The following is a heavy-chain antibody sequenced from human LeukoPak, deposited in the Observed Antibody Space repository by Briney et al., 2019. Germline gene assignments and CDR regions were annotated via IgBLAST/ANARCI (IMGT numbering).Heavy chain of an antibody. CDR3: ARAGDEYCSSTSCVHTPPGGFDY. CDR2: IYYSGST. J-gene: IGHJ4*02. CDR1: GGSLSSGDYY. Sequence: PSQTLSLTCTVSGGSLSSGDYYWSWIRQPPGKGLEWIGYIYYSGSTYYNPSLKSRVTISVDTSKNQFSLKLSSVTAADTAVYYCARAGDEYCSSTSCVHTPPGGFDYWGQGTLVTVSS. D-gene: IGHD2-2*01. V-gene: IGHV4-30-4*01.